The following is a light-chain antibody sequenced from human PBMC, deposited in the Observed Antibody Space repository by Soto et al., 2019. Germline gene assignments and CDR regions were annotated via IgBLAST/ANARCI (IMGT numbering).Light chain of an antibody. Sequence: DIQMTQSPSSLSASVGDRVTITCRTSQGISNYLAWYQQKPGKVPKLLIYATSTLQSGVPSRLSGSGSGTDFTRTISSLQPEDVATYYCQKYNSAPRTFGQGTKVEIK. J-gene: IGKJ1*01. CDR3: QKYNSAPRT. CDR1: QGISNY. V-gene: IGKV1-27*01. CDR2: ATS.